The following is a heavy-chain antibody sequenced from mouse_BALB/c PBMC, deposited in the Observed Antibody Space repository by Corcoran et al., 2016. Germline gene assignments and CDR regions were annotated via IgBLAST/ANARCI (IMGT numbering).Heavy chain of an antibody. J-gene: IGHJ4*01. Sequence: QIQLVQSGPELKKPGETITISCKASGNSFTKHGMNWVKQAPGKDLKWMGWMNTNTGEPTYADDFKGRFAFSLETSASPTYLQINNLKNEDTATYFCTDGSYYYVMDFWGQGTSVTVSS. CDR2: MNTNTGEP. D-gene: IGHD2-3*01. CDR1: GNSFTKHG. CDR3: TDGSYYYVMDF. V-gene: IGHV9-3-1*01.